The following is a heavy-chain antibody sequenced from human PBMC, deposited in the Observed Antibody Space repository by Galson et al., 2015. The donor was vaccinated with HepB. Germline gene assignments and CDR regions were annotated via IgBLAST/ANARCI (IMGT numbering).Heavy chain of an antibody. J-gene: IGHJ1*01. CDR3: ARRDSCSSASCSPTEYFQH. V-gene: IGHV3-69-1*01. D-gene: IGHD2-2*01. Sequence: SLRLSCAASTFIFSTYSMNWVRQAPGKGLEWVSSIGSSSAKYYADSVKGRFTISRDNAKNSLYLQMNSLRAEDTTVYYCARRDSCSSASCSPTEYFQHWGHDTLVTVSS. CDR2: IGSSSAK. CDR1: TFIFSTYS.